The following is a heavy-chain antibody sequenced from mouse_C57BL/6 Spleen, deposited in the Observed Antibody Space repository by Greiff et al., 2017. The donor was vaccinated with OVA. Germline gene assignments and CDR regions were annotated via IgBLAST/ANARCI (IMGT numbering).Heavy chain of an antibody. CDR1: GYTFTSYW. CDR2: IDPSDSYT. CDR3: AIRGYFDY. J-gene: IGHJ2*01. Sequence: QVQLQQPGAELVMPGASVKLSCKASGYTFTSYWMHWVKQRPGQGLEWIGEIDPSDSYTNYNQKFKGKSTLTVDKSSSTAYMQLSSLTSEDSAVYYCAIRGYFDYWGQGTTLTVSS. V-gene: IGHV1-69*01.